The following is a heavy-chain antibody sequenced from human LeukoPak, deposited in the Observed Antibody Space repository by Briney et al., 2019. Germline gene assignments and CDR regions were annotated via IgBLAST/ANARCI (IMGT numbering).Heavy chain of an antibody. D-gene: IGHD1-14*01. CDR3: ARLFNPHNRIAIDY. V-gene: IGHV4-59*08. CDR1: GGSISSYY. J-gene: IGHJ4*02. CDR2: IYYSGST. Sequence: KTSETLSLTCTVSGGSISSYYWSWIRQPPGKGLEWIGYIYYSGSTNYNPSLKSRVTISVDTSKNQFSLKLSSVTAADTAVYYCARLFNPHNRIAIDYWGQGTLVTVSS.